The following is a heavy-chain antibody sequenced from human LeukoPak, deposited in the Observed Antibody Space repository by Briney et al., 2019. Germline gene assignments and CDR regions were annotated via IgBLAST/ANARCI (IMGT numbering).Heavy chain of an antibody. Sequence: PSQTLSLTCTVSGGSISSGSYYWSWIRQPAGKGLEWIGRIYTSGSTNYNPSLKSRVTISVDTSKNQFSLKLSSVTAADTAVYYCARGAHSGSFDYWGQGTLVTVSS. D-gene: IGHD1-26*01. V-gene: IGHV4-61*02. CDR1: GGSISSGSYY. CDR3: ARGAHSGSFDY. CDR2: IYTSGST. J-gene: IGHJ4*02.